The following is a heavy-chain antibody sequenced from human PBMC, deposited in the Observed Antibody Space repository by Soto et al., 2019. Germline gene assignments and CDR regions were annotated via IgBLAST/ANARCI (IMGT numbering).Heavy chain of an antibody. CDR1: GFTFDDYA. Sequence: EVQLVESGGGLVRPGRSLRLSCTASGFTFDDYAMHWVRQAPGRGLEWVSGITRNSGNIAYADSVKGRFTIARDDDNNSLYLQMNSLRPEDTALYYCVKDSYADFHRVLSTAEYFFDYWGHGTLVTVSS. CDR2: ITRNSGNI. D-gene: IGHD2-2*01. J-gene: IGHJ4*01. CDR3: VKDSYADFHRVLSTAEYFFDY. V-gene: IGHV3-9*01.